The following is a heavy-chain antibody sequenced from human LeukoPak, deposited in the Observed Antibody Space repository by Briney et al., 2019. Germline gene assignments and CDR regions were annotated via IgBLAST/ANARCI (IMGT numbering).Heavy chain of an antibody. J-gene: IGHJ4*02. V-gene: IGHV3-23*01. CDR1: GFSFSNYA. CDR3: AKRAGGTPDY. D-gene: IGHD1-26*01. CDR2: IGGDGHST. Sequence: GGSLRLSCAASGFSFSNYAMTWVRQAPGKGLEWVSAIGGDGHSTDYADSVKGRFTISRDNSKNTLYLQMNSLRAEDTALYYCAKRAGGTPDYWGLGALVTVSS.